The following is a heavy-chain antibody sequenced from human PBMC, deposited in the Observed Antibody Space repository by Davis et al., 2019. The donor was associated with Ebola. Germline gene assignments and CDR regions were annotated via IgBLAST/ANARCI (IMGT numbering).Heavy chain of an antibody. V-gene: IGHV3-7*01. Sequence: GESLKISCAASGFTFSGFWMMWVRQAPGKGLEWVANIRPDGTPHQYVDSVKGRFIISRDNAKNSLYLQMNSLRVEDTAVYFCAKESCPNSGPYCTYFDVWGQGTQVTVSS. CDR2: IRPDGTPH. J-gene: IGHJ4*02. CDR3: AKESCPNSGPYCTYFDV. D-gene: IGHD3-10*01. CDR1: GFTFSGFW.